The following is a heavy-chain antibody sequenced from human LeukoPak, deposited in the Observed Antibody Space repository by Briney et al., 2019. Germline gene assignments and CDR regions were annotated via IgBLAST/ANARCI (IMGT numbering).Heavy chain of an antibody. CDR3: AKDWNSGYDSYYYFDY. Sequence: PGGSLRLSCVASGFTFNSYGMHWVRQAPGKGLERVAVISYDGSNKYYADSVKGRFTISRDNSKNTLYLQMNSLGAEDTAVYYCAKDWNSGYDSYYYFDYWGQGTLVTVSS. V-gene: IGHV3-30*18. CDR2: ISYDGSNK. D-gene: IGHD5-12*01. CDR1: GFTFNSYG. J-gene: IGHJ4*02.